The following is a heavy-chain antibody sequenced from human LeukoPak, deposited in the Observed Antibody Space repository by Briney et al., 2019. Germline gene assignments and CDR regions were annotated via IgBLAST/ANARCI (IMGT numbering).Heavy chain of an antibody. Sequence: GGSLRLSCAASGFTFSSYSMNWVRQAPGKGLEWVANIKQDGSEKYYVDSVKGRFTISRDNAKNSLYLQMNSLRVEDTAVYYCARINTVRGPYWGNYFDYWGQGTLVTVSS. CDR3: ARINTVRGPYWGNYFDY. D-gene: IGHD3-10*01. V-gene: IGHV3-7*01. CDR1: GFTFSSYS. CDR2: IKQDGSEK. J-gene: IGHJ4*02.